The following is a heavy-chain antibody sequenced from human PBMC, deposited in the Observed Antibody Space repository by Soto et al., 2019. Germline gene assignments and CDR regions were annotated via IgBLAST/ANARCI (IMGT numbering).Heavy chain of an antibody. D-gene: IGHD3-3*01. Sequence: GWSLRLSCASSVFTFSSYAMSWVRQAPGKGLEWVSAISGSGGSTYYADSVKGRFTISRDNSKNTLYLQMNSLRAEDTAVYYCAKEDDFWSGPTFDYWGQGTLVTVSS. CDR2: ISGSGGST. V-gene: IGHV3-23*01. CDR3: AKEDDFWSGPTFDY. J-gene: IGHJ4*02. CDR1: VFTFSSYA.